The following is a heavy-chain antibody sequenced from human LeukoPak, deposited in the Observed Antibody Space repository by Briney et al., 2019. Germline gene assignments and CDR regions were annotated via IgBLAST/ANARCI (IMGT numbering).Heavy chain of an antibody. J-gene: IGHJ6*03. CDR1: GFTFSSYA. D-gene: IGHD4-11*01. CDR3: ASPPPVDYPGYQYMDA. V-gene: IGHV3-30*04. CDR2: ISYDGSNK. Sequence: GGSLRLSCAASGFTFSSYAMHWVRQAPGKGLEWVAVISYDGSNKYYADSVKGRFTISRDNSKNTLYLQMNSLRAEDTAVYYCASPPPVDYPGYQYMDAWGTGTTVTVSS.